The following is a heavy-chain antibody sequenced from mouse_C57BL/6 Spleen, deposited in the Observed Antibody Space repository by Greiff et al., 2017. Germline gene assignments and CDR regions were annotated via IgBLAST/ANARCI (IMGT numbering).Heavy chain of an antibody. CDR1: GYTFTSYW. V-gene: IGHV1-50*01. CDR3: ARWTTVVVDY. CDR2: IDPSDSYT. D-gene: IGHD1-1*01. J-gene: IGHJ2*01. Sequence: VQLQQPGAELVKPGASVKLSCKASGYTFTSYWMQWVKQRPGQGLEWIGEIDPSDSYTNYNQKFKGKATLTVDTSSSTAYMQHSSLTSEASAVYYCARWTTVVVDYWGQGTTLTVSS.